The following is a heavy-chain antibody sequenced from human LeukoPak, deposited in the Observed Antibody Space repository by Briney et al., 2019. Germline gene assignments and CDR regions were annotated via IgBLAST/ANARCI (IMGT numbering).Heavy chain of an antibody. CDR3: ARDRSEDAFDI. CDR1: GFTSSSYS. J-gene: IGHJ3*02. Sequence: GGSLRLSCAASGFTSSSYSMNWVRQAPGKGLEWVSSISSSSSYIYYADSVKGRFTISRDNAKNSLYLQMNSLRAEDTAVYYCARDRSEDAFDIWGQGTMVTVSS. V-gene: IGHV3-21*01. CDR2: ISSSSSYI.